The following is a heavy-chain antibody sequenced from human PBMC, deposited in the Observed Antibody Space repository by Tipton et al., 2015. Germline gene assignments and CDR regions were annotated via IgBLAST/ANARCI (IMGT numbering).Heavy chain of an antibody. CDR1: AYSISSDYY. Sequence: TLSLTCAVSAYSISSDYYWGWIRQPPGKGLEWIGCISHSGNTYSNPSLKSRVTMSRDTSKNQFPLKLTSVTAADTAVYYCACQDYDSLTRDYQTVDYWGQGTLVTVSS. CDR2: ISHSGNT. V-gene: IGHV4-38-2*01. D-gene: IGHD3-9*01. J-gene: IGHJ4*02. CDR3: ACQDYDSLTRDYQTVDY.